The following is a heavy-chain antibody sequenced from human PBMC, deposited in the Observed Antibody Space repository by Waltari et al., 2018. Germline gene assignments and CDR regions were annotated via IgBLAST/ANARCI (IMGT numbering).Heavy chain of an antibody. J-gene: IGHJ5*02. D-gene: IGHD3-3*01. Sequence: QVQLQQWGAGLLKPSETLSLTCAVYGGSFSGYYWSWIRQPPGKGLEWIGEINQSGSTNYTPTLKSRVTISVDTSKNQFSLKLSSVTAADTAVYYCARGNADFWSDIVGFDPWGQGTLVTVSS. CDR3: ARGNADFWSDIVGFDP. V-gene: IGHV4-34*01. CDR2: INQSGST. CDR1: GGSFSGYY.